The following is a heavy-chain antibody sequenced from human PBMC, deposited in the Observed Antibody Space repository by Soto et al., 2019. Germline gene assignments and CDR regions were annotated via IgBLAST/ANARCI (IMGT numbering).Heavy chain of an antibody. V-gene: IGHV3-48*01. CDR2: VSVGGTAI. D-gene: IGHD2-2*01. J-gene: IGHJ4*02. CDR1: GFIFTPYS. CDR3: ARLICVSSSCHRHYLDS. Sequence: GGSLRLSCAASGFIFTPYSVSWVRQAPGKGLEWISYVSVGGTAIYYADSVRGRFTISRDDAKNSVYLQINSLGAEDTAVYYCARLICVSSSCHRHYLDSWGPGTSFALSS.